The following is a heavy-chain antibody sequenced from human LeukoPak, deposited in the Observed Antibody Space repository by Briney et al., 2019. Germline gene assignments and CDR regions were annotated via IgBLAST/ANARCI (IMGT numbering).Heavy chain of an antibody. D-gene: IGHD3-16*01. CDR1: GGSFSGYY. CDR3: ARSGGSGFQLDH. CDR2: TYTTGSA. Sequence: SETLSLTCAVYGGSFSGYYWSWIRQPAGKGLEYIGRTYTTGSANYNPSLKSRVSLSLDTSKNQFSLKLNSVTAADTAVYYCARSGGSGFQLDHWGQGTLVTVSS. J-gene: IGHJ4*02. V-gene: IGHV4-59*10.